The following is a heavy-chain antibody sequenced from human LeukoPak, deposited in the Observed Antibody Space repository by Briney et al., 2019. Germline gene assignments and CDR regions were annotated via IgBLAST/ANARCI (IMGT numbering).Heavy chain of an antibody. J-gene: IGHJ4*02. CDR1: GGTFSSYA. CDR2: IIPIFGTA. V-gene: IGHV1-69*05. Sequence: ASVKVSCKASGGTFSSYAISWVRQAPGQGLEWMGGIIPIFGTANYAQKFQGRVTITTDESTSTAYMELSSLRSEDTAVYYCARSLGGYSYGYGGDYWGQGTLVTVSS. D-gene: IGHD5-18*01. CDR3: ARSLGGYSYGYGGDY.